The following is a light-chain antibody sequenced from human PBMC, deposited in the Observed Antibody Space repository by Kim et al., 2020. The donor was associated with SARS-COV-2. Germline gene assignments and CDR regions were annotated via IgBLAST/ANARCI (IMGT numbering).Light chain of an antibody. CDR3: MSRDSIGNHRG. CDR1: SLRSFY. CDR2: GKN. Sequence: SSELTQDPAVSVALGQTVKITCRGDSLRSFYAAWYQQKPGQAPLLVFSGKNTRPSGIPDRFSGSSSGYTASLTITGAQAEDEADYYCMSRDSIGNHRGFGGGTRLTVL. V-gene: IGLV3-19*01. J-gene: IGLJ3*02.